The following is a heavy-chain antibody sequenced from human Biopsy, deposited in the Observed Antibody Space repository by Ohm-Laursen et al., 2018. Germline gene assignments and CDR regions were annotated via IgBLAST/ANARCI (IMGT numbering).Heavy chain of an antibody. CDR2: IIPMFGTA. Sequence: SSVKVSCKAYGGTFINYAISWARQAPGQGLEWMGGIIPMFGTANYAQMFQGRVTISADESTSTSYMELSSLTTEDTAIYYCARGPHSGSHSCFDYWGRGTLVTVSS. CDR3: ARGPHSGSHSCFDY. J-gene: IGHJ4*02. D-gene: IGHD1-26*01. CDR1: GGTFINYA. V-gene: IGHV1-69*01.